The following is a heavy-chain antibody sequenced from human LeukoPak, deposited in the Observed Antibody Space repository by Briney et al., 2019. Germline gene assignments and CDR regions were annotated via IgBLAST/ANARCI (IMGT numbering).Heavy chain of an antibody. Sequence: SETLSLTCAVYGGSFSGYYWSWIRQPPGKGLEWIGEINHSGSTNYNPSLKSRVTISVDTSKNQFSLKLSSVTAADTAVYYCARALYCGGDCYSGFGYWGQGTLVTVSS. CDR2: INHSGST. CDR1: GGSFSGYY. J-gene: IGHJ4*02. V-gene: IGHV4-34*01. CDR3: ARALYCGGDCYSGFGY. D-gene: IGHD2-21*02.